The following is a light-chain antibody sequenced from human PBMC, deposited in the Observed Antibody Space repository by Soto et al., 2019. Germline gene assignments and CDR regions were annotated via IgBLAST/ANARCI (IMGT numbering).Light chain of an antibody. CDR1: SSDVGAYNY. CDR2: EVT. CDR3: TSYAGGNTVI. Sequence: QSVLTQPPSASGSPGQSVTISCTGTSSDVGAYNYVSWYQQHPGKVPKLMISEVTKRPSGVPDRFSGSKSGNTASLTVSGLQAEDEADYYCTSYAGGNTVIFGAGTKVTVL. V-gene: IGLV2-8*01. J-gene: IGLJ2*01.